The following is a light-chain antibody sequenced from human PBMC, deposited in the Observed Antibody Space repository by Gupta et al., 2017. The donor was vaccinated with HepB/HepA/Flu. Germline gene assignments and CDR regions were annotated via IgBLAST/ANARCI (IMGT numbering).Light chain of an antibody. CDR1: QGISSN. CDR3: QQSYRTPIT. J-gene: IGKJ1*01. Sequence: DIQMTQSPSSLSASVGDRATITCRASQGISSNLNWYQQKPGKAPKLLISAASKLQSGVPSRFSGSGSGTDFTLTITRLQPEDCATYYCQQSYRTPITFGQGTKVEV. V-gene: IGKV1-39*01. CDR2: AAS.